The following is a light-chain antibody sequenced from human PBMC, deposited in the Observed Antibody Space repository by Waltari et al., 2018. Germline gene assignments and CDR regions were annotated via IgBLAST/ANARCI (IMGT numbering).Light chain of an antibody. Sequence: SHELTQPPSVSVSPGQTARITCSGDILPNQYAYWYQQRPGQAPVVVIYKDNERPSGIPGRFSGSSLGTTVTLTISGVQPEDEADYYCQSADGAGVRFFGGGTKVTVL. CDR2: KDN. CDR1: ILPNQY. V-gene: IGLV3-25*03. CDR3: QSADGAGVRF. J-gene: IGLJ2*01.